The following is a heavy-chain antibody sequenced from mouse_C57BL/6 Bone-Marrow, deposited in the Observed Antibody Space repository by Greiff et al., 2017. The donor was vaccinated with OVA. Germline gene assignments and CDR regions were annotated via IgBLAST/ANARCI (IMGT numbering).Heavy chain of an antibody. V-gene: IGHV1-83*01. CDR1: YTFTDYYM. D-gene: IGHD3-2*02. CDR2: YPGSGNTY. J-gene: IGHJ4*01. Sequence: VHVKQSGPELVKPGASVKMFCKASGYTFTDYYMHWVKQKPGKGLEWIGEIYPGSGNTYYNEKFKGKATLTADTSSSTAYMQLSSLTSEDSAVYFCARISGYDAMDYWGQGTSVTVSS. CDR3: RISGYDAMDY.